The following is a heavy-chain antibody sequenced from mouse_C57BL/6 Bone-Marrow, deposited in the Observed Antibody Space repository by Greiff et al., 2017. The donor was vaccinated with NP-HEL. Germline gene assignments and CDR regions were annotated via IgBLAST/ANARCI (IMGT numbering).Heavy chain of an antibody. CDR1: GYTFTSYG. CDR3: ARRFINYYGSSYAMDY. D-gene: IGHD1-1*01. J-gene: IGHJ4*01. V-gene: IGHV1-81*01. Sequence: VKLVESGAELARPGASVKLSCKASGYTFTSYGISWVKQRTGQGLEWIGEIYPRSGNTYYNEKFKGKATLTADKSSSTAYMELRSLTSEDSAVYFCARRFINYYGSSYAMDYWGQGTSVTVSS. CDR2: IYPRSGNT.